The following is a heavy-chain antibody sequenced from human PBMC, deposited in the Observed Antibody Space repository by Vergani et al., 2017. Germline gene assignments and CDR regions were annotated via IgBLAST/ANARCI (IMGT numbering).Heavy chain of an antibody. V-gene: IGHV4-59*01. CDR1: GGSISSYY. CDR3: AGKTSAYDILTGYYHTHPFNY. D-gene: IGHD3-9*01. CDR2: IYYSGST. J-gene: IGHJ4*02. Sequence: QVQLQESGPGLVKPSETLSLTCTVSGGSISSYYWSWIRQPPGQGLEWIGYIYYSGSTNHNPSLKSRVTLSVDTSKNQFSLKLSSVTAADTAVYYCAGKTSAYDILTGYYHTHPFNYWGQGTLVTVSS.